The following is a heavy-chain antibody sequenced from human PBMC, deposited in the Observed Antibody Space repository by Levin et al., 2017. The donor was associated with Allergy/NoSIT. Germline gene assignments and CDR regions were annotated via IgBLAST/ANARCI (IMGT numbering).Heavy chain of an antibody. J-gene: IGHJ6*02. V-gene: IGHV4-59*01. D-gene: IGHD6-13*01. CDR2: IYYSGST. CDR1: GGSISSYY. CDR3: ARDTFAPLPNSSSWYSVDWYNYYGMDV. Sequence: SETLSLTCTVSGGSISSYYWSWIRQPPGKGLEWIGYIYYSGSTNYNPSLKSRVTISVDTSKNQFSLKLSSVTAADTAVYYCARDTFAPLPNSSSWYSVDWYNYYGMDVWGQGTTVTVSS.